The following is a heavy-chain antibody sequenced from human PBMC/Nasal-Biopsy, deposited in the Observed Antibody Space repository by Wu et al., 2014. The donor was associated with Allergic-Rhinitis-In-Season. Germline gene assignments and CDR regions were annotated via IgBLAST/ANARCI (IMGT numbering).Heavy chain of an antibody. D-gene: IGHD4-11*01. J-gene: IGHJ4*01. CDR3: ARVLPSSKGFDYFDY. CDR1: GGSISRFY. Sequence: TLSLTCTVSGGSISRFYWSWIRQPAGKGLEWIGRIYSNGDTNYSPSLNGRLTLSIDTSRNHFSLKLNSVTAADTAVYYCARVLPSSKGFDYFDYWGQEPGHRRL. V-gene: IGHV4-4*07. CDR2: IYSNGDT.